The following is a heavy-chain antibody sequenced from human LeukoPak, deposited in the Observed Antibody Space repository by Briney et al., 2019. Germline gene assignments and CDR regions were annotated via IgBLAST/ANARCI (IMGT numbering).Heavy chain of an antibody. CDR1: GYTFTSYD. Sequence: ASVKVSCKAPGYTFTSYDINWVRQATGQGLEWMGWMNPNSGNTGYAQKFQGRVTMTRNTSISTAYMELSSLRSEDTAMYYCARGRGFCNGGSCSNAFDIWGQGTMVTVSS. D-gene: IGHD2-15*01. CDR2: MNPNSGNT. CDR3: ARGRGFCNGGSCSNAFDI. V-gene: IGHV1-8*01. J-gene: IGHJ3*02.